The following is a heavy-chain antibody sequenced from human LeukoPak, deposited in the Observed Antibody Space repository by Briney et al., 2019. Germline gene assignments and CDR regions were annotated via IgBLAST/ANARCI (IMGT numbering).Heavy chain of an antibody. D-gene: IGHD1-1*01. V-gene: IGHV5-51*01. CDR1: GYTFTNYW. CDR3: ARRFGRTTDY. Sequence: GESLKISCKGSGYTFTNYWIAWVRQMSGKGLEWMGTIYPGDSDTRYSSSFQGQVTISADKSISTAYLQWSSLKASDTAMYYCARRFGRTTDYWGRGTLVTVSS. J-gene: IGHJ4*02. CDR2: IYPGDSDT.